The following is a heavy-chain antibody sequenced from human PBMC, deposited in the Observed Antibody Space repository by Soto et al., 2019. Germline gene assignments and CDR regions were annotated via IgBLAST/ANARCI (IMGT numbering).Heavy chain of an antibody. CDR2: ISGSGGST. CDR3: AKKVHLASPSIAAAGSAFDY. J-gene: IGHJ4*02. V-gene: IGHV3-23*01. CDR1: GFTFSSYA. D-gene: IGHD6-13*01. Sequence: PGGSLRLSCAASGFTFSSYAMSWVRQAPGKGLEWVSAISGSGGSTYYADSVKGRFTISRDNSKNTLYLQMNSLRAEDTAVYYCAKKVHLASPSIAAAGSAFDYWGQGTLVTVSS.